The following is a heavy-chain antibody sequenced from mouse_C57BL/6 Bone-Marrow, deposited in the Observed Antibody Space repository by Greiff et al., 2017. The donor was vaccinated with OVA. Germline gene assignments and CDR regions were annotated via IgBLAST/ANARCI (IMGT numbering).Heavy chain of an antibody. CDR3: ARTVYYDYDGVFYYAMDY. D-gene: IGHD2-4*01. J-gene: IGHJ4*01. Sequence: VQLQQSGPGLVQPSQSLSITCTVSGFSLTSYGVHWVRQSPGKGLEWLGVIWSGGSTDYNAAVISRLSISKDNSKSQVFFKMNSLQADDTAIYYCARTVYYDYDGVFYYAMDYWGQGTSVTVSS. CDR1: GFSLTSYG. V-gene: IGHV2-2*01. CDR2: IWSGGST.